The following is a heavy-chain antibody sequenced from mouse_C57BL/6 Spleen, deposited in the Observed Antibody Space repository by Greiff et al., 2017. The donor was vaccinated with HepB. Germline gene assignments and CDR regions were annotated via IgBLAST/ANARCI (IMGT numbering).Heavy chain of an antibody. CDR1: GYAFSSSW. V-gene: IGHV1-82*01. J-gene: IGHJ3*01. D-gene: IGHD2-4*01. CDR3: ARSVDYVEGWFAY. CDR2: IYPGDGDT. Sequence: VQLQQSGPELVKPGASVKISCKASGYAFSSSWMNWVKQRPGKGLEWIGRIYPGDGDTNYNGKFKGKATLTADKSSSTAYMQLSSLTSEDSAVYFCARSVDYVEGWFAYWGQGTLVTVSA.